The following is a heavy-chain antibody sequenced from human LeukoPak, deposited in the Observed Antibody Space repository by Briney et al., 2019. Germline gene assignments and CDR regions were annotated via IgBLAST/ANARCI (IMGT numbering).Heavy chain of an antibody. CDR3: AKVWRYHGSENWFDP. Sequence: GGSLRLSCAASGFTFSSYAMSWVRQAPGKGLEWVSAISGSGGSTYYADSVKGRFTISRDNSKNTLYLQMNSLRAEDTAVYYCAKVWRYHGSENWFDPWGQGTLVTVSS. J-gene: IGHJ5*02. CDR2: ISGSGGST. D-gene: IGHD3-10*01. CDR1: GFTFSSYA. V-gene: IGHV3-23*01.